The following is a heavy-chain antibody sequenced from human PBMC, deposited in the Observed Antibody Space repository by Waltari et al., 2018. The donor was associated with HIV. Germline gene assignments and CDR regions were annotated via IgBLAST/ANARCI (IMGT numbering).Heavy chain of an antibody. CDR3: AREITMIVGDWFDP. CDR1: GGSISCYY. CDR2: IYYSGST. J-gene: IGHJ5*02. V-gene: IGHV4-59*01. Sequence: QVQLQESGPGLVKPSETLSLTCTVSGGSISCYYWSWIRQPPGKGLEWIGYIYYSGSTNYNPSLKSRVTISVDTSKNQFSLKLSSVTAADTAVYYCAREITMIVGDWFDPWGQGTLVTVSS. D-gene: IGHD3-22*01.